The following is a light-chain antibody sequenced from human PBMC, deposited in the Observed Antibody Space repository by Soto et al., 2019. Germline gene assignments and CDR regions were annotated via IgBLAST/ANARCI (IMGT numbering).Light chain of an antibody. CDR2: DAS. V-gene: IGKV1-5*01. J-gene: IGKJ1*01. CDR3: QQYNTYSRT. Sequence: DIQMTQSPSTLSASVGDRVTITCRASQSISSWLAWYQQKPGKAPNLLIFDASTLESGVPSRFSGSGSGTDFTLTIISLQPDDFATYYCQQYNTYSRTFGQGTNVEIK. CDR1: QSISSW.